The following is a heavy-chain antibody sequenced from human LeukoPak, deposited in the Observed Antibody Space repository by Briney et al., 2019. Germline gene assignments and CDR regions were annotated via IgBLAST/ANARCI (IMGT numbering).Heavy chain of an antibody. CDR1: GYTFTGYC. CDR2: INPNSGGT. D-gene: IGHD3-3*01. CDR3: ARIWSGYYTDDY. V-gene: IGHV1-2*06. J-gene: IGHJ4*02. Sequence: GASVKVSCKASGYTFTGYCMHWVRQAPGQGLEWMGRINPNSGGTNYAQKFQGRVTMTRDTSISTAYMELSRLRSDDTAVYYCARIWSGYYTDDYWGQGTLVTVSS.